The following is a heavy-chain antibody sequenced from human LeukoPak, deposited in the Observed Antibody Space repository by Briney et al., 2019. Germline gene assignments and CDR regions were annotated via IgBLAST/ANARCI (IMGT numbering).Heavy chain of an antibody. Sequence: PSETLSLTCTVSGGSISSSSYYWGWIRQPPGKGLEWIGSIYYSGSTYYNPSLKSRVTISVDTSKNQFSLKLSSVTAADTAVYYCARDPVSSSWYGNWFDPWGQGTLVTVSS. CDR2: IYYSGST. CDR3: ARDPVSSSWYGNWFDP. CDR1: GGSISSSSYY. V-gene: IGHV4-39*07. D-gene: IGHD6-13*01. J-gene: IGHJ5*02.